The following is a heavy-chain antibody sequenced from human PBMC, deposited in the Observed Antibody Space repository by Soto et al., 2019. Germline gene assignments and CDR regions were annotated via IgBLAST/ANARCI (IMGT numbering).Heavy chain of an antibody. Sequence: GGSLRLSCAASGFTFSNAWMNWVRQAPGKGLEWVGRIKSKTDGGTTDYAAPVKGRFTISRDDSKNTLYLQMNSLKTEDTAVYYCTTTSTMIVVVITTKYYYYGMDVWGQGTTVTVSS. CDR2: IKSKTDGGTT. CDR1: GFTFSNAW. V-gene: IGHV3-15*07. CDR3: TTTSTMIVVVITTKYYYYGMDV. D-gene: IGHD3-22*01. J-gene: IGHJ6*02.